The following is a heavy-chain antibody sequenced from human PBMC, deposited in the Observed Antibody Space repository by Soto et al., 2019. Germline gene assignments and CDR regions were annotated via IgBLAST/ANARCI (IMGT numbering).Heavy chain of an antibody. V-gene: IGHV3-15*07. Sequence: PGGSLRLSCAASGFTFSNAWMNWVRQAPGKGLEWVGRIKSKTAGGTTDNAAPVKGIFTFSRDVSKNSLYLQMNSLKTEDTAVYYCARVQQDSRGSAFDYWGQGALVTVS. D-gene: IGHD3-22*01. J-gene: IGHJ4*02. CDR2: IKSKTAGGTT. CDR1: GFTFSNAW. CDR3: ARVQQDSRGSAFDY.